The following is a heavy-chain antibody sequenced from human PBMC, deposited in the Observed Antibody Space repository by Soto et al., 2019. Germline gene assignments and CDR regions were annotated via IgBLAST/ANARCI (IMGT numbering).Heavy chain of an antibody. Sequence: QVQLVQSGAEVKKPRASVKVSCKASGYTFTSYDINWVRQATGQGLEWMGWMNPNSGNTGYAQKFRGRVTTTRNTSISTAYMELSSLRSEDTAVYYCARERTGTTSMDVWGQGTTVTVSS. J-gene: IGHJ6*02. CDR2: MNPNSGNT. CDR1: GYTFTSYD. V-gene: IGHV1-8*01. CDR3: ARERTGTTSMDV. D-gene: IGHD1-1*01.